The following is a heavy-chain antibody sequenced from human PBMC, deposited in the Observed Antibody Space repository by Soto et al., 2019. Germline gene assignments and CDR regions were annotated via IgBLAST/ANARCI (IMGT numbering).Heavy chain of an antibody. CDR1: GFTFSSYG. J-gene: IGHJ4*02. CDR3: AKGRLYRLTGYSDY. CDR2: ISYDGSNK. V-gene: IGHV3-30*18. D-gene: IGHD3-9*01. Sequence: QVQLVESGGGVVQPGRSLRLSCAASGFTFSSYGMHWVRQAPGKGLEWVAVISYDGSNKYYADSVKGRFTIFRDNSKNTLYLQMNSLRAEDTAVYYCAKGRLYRLTGYSDYWGQGTLVTVSS.